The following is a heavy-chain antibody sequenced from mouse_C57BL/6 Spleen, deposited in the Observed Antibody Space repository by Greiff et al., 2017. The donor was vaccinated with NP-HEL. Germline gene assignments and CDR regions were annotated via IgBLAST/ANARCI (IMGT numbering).Heavy chain of an antibody. CDR1: GYTFTGYW. J-gene: IGHJ4*01. Sequence: QVQLQQSGAELMKPGASVKLSCKATGYTFTGYWIEWVKQRPGHGLEWVGEILPGSGSTNYNEKFKGKATFTADKSSNTAYMQLSSLTTEDSAIYYLASCDYDGGGYAMDYWGRGTSVTVYS. CDR2: ILPGSGST. D-gene: IGHD2-4*01. CDR3: ASCDYDGGGYAMDY. V-gene: IGHV1-9*01.